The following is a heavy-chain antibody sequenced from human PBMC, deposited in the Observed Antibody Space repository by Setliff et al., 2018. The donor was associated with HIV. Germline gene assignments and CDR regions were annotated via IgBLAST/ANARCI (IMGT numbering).Heavy chain of an antibody. CDR1: GFSFRTYW. Sequence: GGSLRLSCAASGFSFRTYWMSWVRQAPGKGLEWVANMKYDGTEIYYVDAVKGRFTISRDNAKKSVFLHMNCLRGEDTAVYYCVREGEYFDTIGHYLVRRFFDLWGQGTMVTVSS. CDR3: VREGEYFDTIGHYLVRRFFDL. J-gene: IGHJ3*01. D-gene: IGHD3-9*01. CDR2: MKYDGTEI. V-gene: IGHV3-7*01.